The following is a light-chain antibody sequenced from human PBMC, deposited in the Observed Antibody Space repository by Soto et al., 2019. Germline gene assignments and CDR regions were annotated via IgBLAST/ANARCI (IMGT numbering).Light chain of an antibody. Sequence: QSVLTQPPSASGTPGQRVTISCSGSSSNIGSNTVNWYQQLPGTAPKLLIYSNNQRPSGVPDRCSGSKSGTSASLAISGLQSEDEADYYCAAWDASLNGHAVFGGGTQLTVL. CDR3: AAWDASLNGHAV. V-gene: IGLV1-44*01. CDR1: SSNIGSNT. J-gene: IGLJ7*01. CDR2: SNN.